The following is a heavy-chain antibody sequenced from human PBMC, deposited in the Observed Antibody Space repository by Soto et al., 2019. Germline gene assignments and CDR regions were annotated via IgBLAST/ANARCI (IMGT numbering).Heavy chain of an antibody. CDR2: INHSGST. V-gene: IGHV4-34*01. J-gene: IGHJ4*02. Sequence: PSETLSLTCAVYGGSFSGYYWSWIRQPPGKGLEWIGEINHSGSTNYNPSLKSRVTISVDTSKNQFSLKLSSVTAADTAVYYCARRSVRDSSGYYGDYWGQGTLVPVSS. D-gene: IGHD3-22*01. CDR3: ARRSVRDSSGYYGDY. CDR1: GGSFSGYY.